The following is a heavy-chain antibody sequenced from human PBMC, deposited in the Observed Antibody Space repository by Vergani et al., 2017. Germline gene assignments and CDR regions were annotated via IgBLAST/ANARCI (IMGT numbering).Heavy chain of an antibody. D-gene: IGHD1-26*01. CDR1: GGSISSYY. Sequence: QVQLQESGPGLVKPSETLSLTCTVSGGSISSYYWSWIRPPPGKGLEWIGYIYYSGSTNYNPSLQSRVTISVEPTKNQISLKLSSVTAADTAVYYCARGERGSKAGYQFDYGGQGTLVTVSS. CDR3: ARGERGSKAGYQFDY. V-gene: IGHV4-59*01. CDR2: IYYSGST. J-gene: IGHJ4*02.